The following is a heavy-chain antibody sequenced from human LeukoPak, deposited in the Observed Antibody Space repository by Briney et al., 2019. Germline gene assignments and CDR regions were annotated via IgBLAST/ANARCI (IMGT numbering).Heavy chain of an antibody. CDR1: GGSISSGGYY. D-gene: IGHD7-27*01. Sequence: PSETLSLTCTVSGGSISSGGYYWSWLRQHPGKGLEWIAYIYYSGSTYYNPSLKSRVTISVDTSKNQFSLKLSSVTAADTAVYYCARAGDPSRVYYYYYGMDVWGQGTTVTVSS. V-gene: IGHV4-31*03. CDR2: IYYSGST. CDR3: ARAGDPSRVYYYYYGMDV. J-gene: IGHJ6*02.